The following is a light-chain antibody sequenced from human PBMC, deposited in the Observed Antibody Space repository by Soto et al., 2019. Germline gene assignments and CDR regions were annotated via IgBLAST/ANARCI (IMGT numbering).Light chain of an antibody. CDR1: NSNLGAGYD. V-gene: IGLV1-40*01. CDR3: QAYDYSLTAFV. Sequence: QSVLTQPPSVSGAPGQRVTISCTGNNSNLGAGYDVHWYQQLPGAAPKLVIFGNRNRPSGVPERFSGSKSGTSASLAITGLQAGDEGDYYCQAYDYSLTAFVFGGGTKLTVL. CDR2: GNR. J-gene: IGLJ3*02.